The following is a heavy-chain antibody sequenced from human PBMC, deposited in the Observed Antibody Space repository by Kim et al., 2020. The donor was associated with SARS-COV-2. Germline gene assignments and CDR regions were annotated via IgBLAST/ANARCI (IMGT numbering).Heavy chain of an antibody. CDR1: AFTFSDYY. CDR3: ASSGLQFPYYFDY. Sequence: GGSLRLSCAASAFTFSDYYMSWIRQTPGRGLEWISYISSSSAYTNYTDSVKGRFTISRDNAKKSLYLQMNSLRVEDTAVYYCASSGLQFPYYFDYWGQGILVTVSS. D-gene: IGHD5-12*01. V-gene: IGHV3-11*06. J-gene: IGHJ4*02. CDR2: ISSSSAYT.